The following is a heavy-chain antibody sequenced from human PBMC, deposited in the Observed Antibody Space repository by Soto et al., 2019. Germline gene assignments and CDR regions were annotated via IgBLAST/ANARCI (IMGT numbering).Heavy chain of an antibody. CDR3: ARRAPSLVLDY. CDR2: IYYSGST. Sequence: SETLSLTCTVSGGSISSSSYYWGWIRQPPGKGLEWIGSIYYSGSTYYNPSLKSRVTISVDTSKNQFSLKLSSVTAADTAVYYCARRAPSLVLDYWGQGTLVTVSS. V-gene: IGHV4-39*07. J-gene: IGHJ4*02. CDR1: GGSISSSSYY. D-gene: IGHD3-16*02.